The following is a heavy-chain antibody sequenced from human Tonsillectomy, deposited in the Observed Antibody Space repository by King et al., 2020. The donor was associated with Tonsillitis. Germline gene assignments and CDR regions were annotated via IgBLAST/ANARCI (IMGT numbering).Heavy chain of an antibody. Sequence: VQLVESGAEMKKPGESLKISCKGSEYSFTTYWIGWVRPKPGKGLEWRGIIYIGDSDTRYSQSFQGQVTISADKSISTAYLQWSSLKASDTAMYYCARGAYCGADCYSGDAFDLWGQGTMVTVSS. V-gene: IGHV5-51*03. J-gene: IGHJ3*01. D-gene: IGHD2-21*01. CDR1: EYSFTTYW. CDR3: ARGAYCGADCYSGDAFDL. CDR2: IYIGDSDT.